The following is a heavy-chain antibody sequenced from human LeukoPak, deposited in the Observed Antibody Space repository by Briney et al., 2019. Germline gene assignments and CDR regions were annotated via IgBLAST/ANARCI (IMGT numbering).Heavy chain of an antibody. CDR2: INPEATTI. Sequence: PGGSLRLSRAASGFTFSSYWIHWVRQAPGQGLVWVSRINPEATTISYADSVKGRFTISRDNAKNTLYLQMNSLRAEDTAVYYCATLHYGDFDYWGQGTLLTVSS. V-gene: IGHV3-74*01. CDR3: ATLHYGDFDY. D-gene: IGHD4-17*01. J-gene: IGHJ4*02. CDR1: GFTFSSYW.